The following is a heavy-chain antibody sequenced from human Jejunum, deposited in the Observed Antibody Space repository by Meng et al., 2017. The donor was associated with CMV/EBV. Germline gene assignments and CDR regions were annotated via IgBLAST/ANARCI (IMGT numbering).Heavy chain of an antibody. J-gene: IGHJ4*02. Sequence: CAASGFTFSSYAFIWVRQAPGKGLEWVSTISGSGRTTSYADSVKGRFTISRDNSKNMLYVEMNSLRAEDTAVYYCAKESYSNDLDYWGQGTLVTVSS. CDR2: ISGSGRTT. CDR1: GFTFSSYA. CDR3: AKESYSNDLDY. V-gene: IGHV3-23*01. D-gene: IGHD4-11*01.